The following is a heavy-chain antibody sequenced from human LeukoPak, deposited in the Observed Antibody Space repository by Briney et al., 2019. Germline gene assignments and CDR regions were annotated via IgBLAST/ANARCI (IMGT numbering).Heavy chain of an antibody. D-gene: IGHD3-3*01. J-gene: IGHJ4*02. CDR1: GFTFSNYD. CDR2: ISYDGTNK. CDR3: AKENDFVY. V-gene: IGHV3-30*18. Sequence: GGSLRLSCATSGFTFSNYDMHWVRQAPGKGLEWVAVISYDGTNKYYADSVKGRFTISRDNSKSTLYLQMNSLRAEDTAVYYCAKENDFVYWGQGTLVTVSS.